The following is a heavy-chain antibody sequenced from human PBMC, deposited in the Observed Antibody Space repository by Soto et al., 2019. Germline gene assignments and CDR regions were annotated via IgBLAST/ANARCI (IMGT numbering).Heavy chain of an antibody. V-gene: IGHV2-26*04. CDR2: IFSNDEK. D-gene: IGHD6-13*01. J-gene: IGHJ5*02. CDR1: GFSLSNAGLG. CDR3: ASTYSTSWYWFDP. Sequence: QVTVKESGPVLVKPTETLTLTCTVSGFSLSNAGLGVSXIRXXPGKALEWLAHIFSNDEKSYSTSLKSRLTISKDXSKSQVVLTMTXMDPVDTATYYCASTYSTSWYWFDPWGQGTLVTVSS.